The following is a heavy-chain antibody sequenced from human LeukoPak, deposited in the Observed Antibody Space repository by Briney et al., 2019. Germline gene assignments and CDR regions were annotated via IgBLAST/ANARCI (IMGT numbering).Heavy chain of an antibody. V-gene: IGHV3-23*01. D-gene: IGHD2-15*01. CDR2: ISSTGGTA. Sequence: PGGSLRLSCAASGFTFSSFGMSWVRQAPGKGLEWVSAISSTGGTAYYADSVKGRFTISRDNAKNSLYLQMNSLRAEDTALYYCARAGLGYCSGGSCYPFDYWGQGTLVTVSS. CDR1: GFTFSSFG. J-gene: IGHJ4*02. CDR3: ARAGLGYCSGGSCYPFDY.